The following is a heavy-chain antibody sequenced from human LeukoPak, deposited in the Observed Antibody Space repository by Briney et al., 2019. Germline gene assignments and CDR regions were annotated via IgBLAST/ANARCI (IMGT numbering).Heavy chain of an antibody. J-gene: IGHJ4*02. D-gene: IGHD1/OR15-1a*01. CDR3: AKERTTLVRYFDY. CDR2: IYTSGST. V-gene: IGHV3-66*01. CDR1: EFTISSNY. Sequence: PGGSLRLSCAASEFTISSNYMSWVRQAPGKGLEWVSVIYTSGSTYYADSVKGRFTISRDNSKNTLYLQMNDLRAEDTAVYYCAKERTTLVRYFDYWGQGTLVTVSS.